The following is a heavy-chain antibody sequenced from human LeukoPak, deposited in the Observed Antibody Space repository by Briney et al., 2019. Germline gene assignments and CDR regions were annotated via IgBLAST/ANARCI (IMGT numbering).Heavy chain of an antibody. V-gene: IGHV3-23*01. CDR2: ISGSGPST. D-gene: IGHD3-22*01. CDR3: ARLPTFYYDSSHYHYDY. CDR1: GFTFQNYA. J-gene: IGHJ4*02. Sequence: GGSLRLSCAASGFTFQNYAMSWVRQAPGKGLEWASSISGSGPSTDYADSVKGRFTISRDKAKNTLYLQMNSLRAEDTAVYYCARLPTFYYDSSHYHYDYWGQGTLVIVSS.